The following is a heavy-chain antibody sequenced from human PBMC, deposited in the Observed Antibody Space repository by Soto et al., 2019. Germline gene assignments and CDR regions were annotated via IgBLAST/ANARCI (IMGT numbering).Heavy chain of an antibody. J-gene: IGHJ4*02. Sequence: PGGSLRLSCAASGFTFSSYSMNWVRQAPGKGLEWVSYISSSSSTIYYADSVKGRFTISRDNAKNSLYLQMNSLRDEDTAVYYCARDMEGNWNAEYYFDYWGQGTLVTVSS. CDR1: GFTFSSYS. CDR3: ARDMEGNWNAEYYFDY. D-gene: IGHD1-1*01. CDR2: ISSSSSTI. V-gene: IGHV3-48*02.